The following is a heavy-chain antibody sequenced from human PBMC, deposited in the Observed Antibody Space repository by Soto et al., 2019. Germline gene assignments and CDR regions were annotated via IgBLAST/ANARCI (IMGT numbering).Heavy chain of an antibody. Sequence: SDTLSLTCTVSGGSISSGGYHWSWIRQHPGKGLEWIGYIYYSGSTYYNPSLKSRVTISVDTSKNQFSLKLSSVTAADTAVYYCARGVDCSSTSCRYYYYYMDVWGKGTTVTVSS. CDR3: ARGVDCSSTSCRYYYYYMDV. J-gene: IGHJ6*03. CDR1: GGSISSGGYH. CDR2: IYYSGST. V-gene: IGHV4-31*03. D-gene: IGHD2-2*01.